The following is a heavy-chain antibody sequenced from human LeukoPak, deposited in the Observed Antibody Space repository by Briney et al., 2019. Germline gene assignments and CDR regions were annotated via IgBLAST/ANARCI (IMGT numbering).Heavy chain of an antibody. D-gene: IGHD2-2*01. V-gene: IGHV3-23*01. CDR2: ISGSGGST. CDR1: GFTFYDYA. CDR3: AKIGYCSSTSCYDFDY. Sequence: PGGSLRLSCAASGFTFYDYAMHWVRQAPGKGLEWVSAISGSGGSTYYADSVKGRFTISRDNSKNTLYLQMNSLRAEDTAVYYCAKIGYCSSTSCYDFDYWGQGTLVTVSS. J-gene: IGHJ4*02.